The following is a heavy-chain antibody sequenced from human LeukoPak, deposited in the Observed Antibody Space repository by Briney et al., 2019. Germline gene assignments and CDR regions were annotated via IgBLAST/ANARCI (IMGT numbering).Heavy chain of an antibody. CDR1: GGSISSYY. V-gene: IGHV4-59*12. Sequence: PSETLSLTCTVSGGSISSYYWSWIRQSPGKGLEWIGYFRYSGSTNYKPSLKSRVTISVDTSKNQFSLKLSSVTAADTAAYYCARGKGPVVAATGSLYDYWGQGTLVTVSS. D-gene: IGHD2-15*01. CDR3: ARGKGPVVAATGSLYDY. CDR2: FRYSGST. J-gene: IGHJ4*02.